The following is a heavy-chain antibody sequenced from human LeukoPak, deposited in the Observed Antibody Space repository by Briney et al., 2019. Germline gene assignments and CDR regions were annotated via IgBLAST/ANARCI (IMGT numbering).Heavy chain of an antibody. CDR2: INPNSGGT. J-gene: IGHJ4*02. V-gene: IGHV1-2*02. Sequence: ASVKVSCKASGYSSTNYGISWVRQAPGQGLEWMGWINPNSGGTNYAQKFQGRVTMTRDTSISTAYMELSRLRSDDTAVYYCARGFLITANPLGYWGQGTLVTVSS. CDR1: GYSSTNYG. CDR3: ARGFLITANPLGY. D-gene: IGHD1-20*01.